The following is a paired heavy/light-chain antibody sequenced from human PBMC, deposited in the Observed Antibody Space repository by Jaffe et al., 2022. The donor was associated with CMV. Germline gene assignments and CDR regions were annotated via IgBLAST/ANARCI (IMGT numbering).Light chain of an antibody. CDR3: QQYGRSPRT. V-gene: IGKV3-20*01. Sequence: EIVLTQSPGTLSLSPGERAILSCRASQTVSNSYLAWYQQKPGQAPRFLIYGASNRATGIPDRFSGSGSGTDFTLTISRLEPEDFAVYYCQQYGRSPRTFGQGTKVEIK. CDR2: GAS. J-gene: IGKJ1*01. CDR1: QTVSNSY.
Heavy chain of an antibody. J-gene: IGHJ4*02. CDR1: GFTFTTYT. CDR2: ISSRGDNT. Sequence: EVQLVESGGGLVQPGGSLRLSCSASGFTFTTYTMHWVRQAPGKGLEYVSGISSRGDNTYPADSVKGRFTTSRDNSKNILYLQMSSLRAGDTAVYYCVKEACSGGSCPIDNWGQGTLVTVSS. D-gene: IGHD2-15*01. CDR3: VKEACSGGSCPIDN. V-gene: IGHV3-64D*06.